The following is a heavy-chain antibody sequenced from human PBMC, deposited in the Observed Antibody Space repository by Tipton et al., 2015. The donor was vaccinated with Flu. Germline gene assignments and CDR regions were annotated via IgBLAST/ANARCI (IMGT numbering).Heavy chain of an antibody. D-gene: IGHD3-10*01. CDR1: GDSIAYPYF. CDR3: ATTTYYYGSGSHDY. V-gene: IGHV4-38-2*01. J-gene: IGHJ4*02. CDR2: VYHGGTT. Sequence: TLSLTCSVSGDSIAYPYFWGWIRQAPGKGLEWIGCVYHGGTTYYNPSLKSRVAISLDTFQNQFSLKLTSVTAADTAVYYCATTTYYYGSGSHDYWGQGTLVTVSS.